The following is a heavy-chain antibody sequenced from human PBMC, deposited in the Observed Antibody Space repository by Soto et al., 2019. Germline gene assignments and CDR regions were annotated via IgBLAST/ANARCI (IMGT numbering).Heavy chain of an antibody. Sequence: GGSLRLSCAASGFTFSSYAMHWVRQAPGKGLEWVSYISSSSSTIYYADSVKGRFTISRDNAKNSLYLQMNSLRAEDTAVYYCARRNRVVVAANHYYYMDVWGKGTTVTVSS. V-gene: IGHV3-48*01. D-gene: IGHD2-15*01. CDR1: GFTFSSYA. J-gene: IGHJ6*03. CDR3: ARRNRVVVAANHYYYMDV. CDR2: ISSSSSTI.